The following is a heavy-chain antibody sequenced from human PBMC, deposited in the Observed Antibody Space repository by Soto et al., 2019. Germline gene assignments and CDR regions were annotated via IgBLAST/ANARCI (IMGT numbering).Heavy chain of an antibody. V-gene: IGHV3-7*01. CDR3: ASNDFWSGYYLFDY. D-gene: IGHD3-3*01. CDR2: IKQDGSEK. Sequence: GSLRLSCAASGFTFSSYWMSWVRQAPGKGLEWVANIKQDGSEKYYVDSVKGRFTISRDNAKNSLYLQMNSLRAEDTAVYYCASNDFWSGYYLFDYWGQGTLVTVSS. J-gene: IGHJ4*02. CDR1: GFTFSSYW.